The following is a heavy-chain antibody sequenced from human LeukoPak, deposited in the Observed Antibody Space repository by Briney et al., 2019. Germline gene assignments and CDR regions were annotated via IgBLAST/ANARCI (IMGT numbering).Heavy chain of an antibody. CDR1: GYTFTSYV. J-gene: IGHJ4*02. Sequence: ASVKVSCKASGYTFTSYVISWVRQAPGQGLEWMGWISAYNGNTNYAQKLQGRVTMTTDTSTSTAYMELRSLRSDDTAVYYCARDGTIVVAPLGFFDYWGQGTLVTVSS. CDR3: ARDGTIVVAPLGFFDY. V-gene: IGHV1-18*01. CDR2: ISAYNGNT. D-gene: IGHD3-22*01.